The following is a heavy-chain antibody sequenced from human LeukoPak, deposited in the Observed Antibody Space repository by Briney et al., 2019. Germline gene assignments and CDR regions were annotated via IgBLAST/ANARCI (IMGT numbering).Heavy chain of an antibody. CDR2: INHSGST. CDR1: GFTFSSYS. V-gene: IGHV4-34*01. D-gene: IGHD6-6*01. CDR3: ARGREYSSH. J-gene: IGHJ4*02. Sequence: GSLRLSCAASGFTFSSYSMNWVRQAPGKGLEWIGEINHSGSTNYNPSLKSRVTISVDTSKNQFSLKLSSVTAADTAVYYCARGREYSSHWGQGTLVTVSS.